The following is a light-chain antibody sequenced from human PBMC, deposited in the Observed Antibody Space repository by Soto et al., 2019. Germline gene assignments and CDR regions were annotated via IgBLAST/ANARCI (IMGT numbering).Light chain of an antibody. Sequence: EIALTQSPATLSLSPGERATLSCGASHSVSSTYLAWYQQSPGLAPRLLIYDVSTRFTAVPDRFIGSGSGTDFPPTISRLEPEHFAIYYSQQFGTSLPFGGGTKGEIK. J-gene: IGKJ4*01. V-gene: IGKV3D-20*01. CDR2: DVS. CDR3: QQFGTSLP. CDR1: HSVSSTY.